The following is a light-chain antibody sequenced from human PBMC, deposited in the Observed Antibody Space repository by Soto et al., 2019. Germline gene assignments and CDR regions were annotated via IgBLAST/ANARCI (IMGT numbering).Light chain of an antibody. V-gene: IGKV1-39*01. CDR1: QSISNF. J-gene: IGKJ5*01. CDR3: QQSYSTSIT. Sequence: DIQMTQSPSSLSASVGDRVTITCGASQSISNFLNWYQQTPGKAPKLLISTASTLQTGVPSRFDGSGSGTDFTLTINNLQPEDFATYYCQQSYSTSITFGQGTRLEIK. CDR2: TAS.